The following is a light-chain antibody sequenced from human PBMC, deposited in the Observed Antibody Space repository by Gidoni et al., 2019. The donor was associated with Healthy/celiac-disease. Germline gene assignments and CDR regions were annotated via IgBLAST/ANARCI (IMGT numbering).Light chain of an antibody. CDR1: ALPKKY. J-gene: IGLJ2*01. CDR3: QSADSSGTYVV. CDR2: KDS. Sequence: SYELPQPPSVSVSPGQTARITCSGDALPKKYAYWYQQKPGQAPVLVIYKDSERPSGIPERFSGSSSGTTVTLTISGVQAEDEADYYCQSADSSGTYVVFGGGTKLTVL. V-gene: IGLV3-25*03.